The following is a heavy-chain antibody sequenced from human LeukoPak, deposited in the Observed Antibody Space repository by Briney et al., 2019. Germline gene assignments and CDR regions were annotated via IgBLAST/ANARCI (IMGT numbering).Heavy chain of an antibody. CDR1: GYTFTSYD. CDR2: MNPNSSNT. V-gene: IGHV1-8*01. J-gene: IGHJ4*02. CDR3: ARGRRAVAGRRFDY. Sequence: ASVKVSCKASGYTFTSYDINWVRQATGQGLEWMGCMNPNSSNTVYAQKFQGRVTMTRNTSISTAYMELSSLRSEDTAVYYCARGRRAVAGRRFDYWGQGTLVTVSA. D-gene: IGHD6-19*01.